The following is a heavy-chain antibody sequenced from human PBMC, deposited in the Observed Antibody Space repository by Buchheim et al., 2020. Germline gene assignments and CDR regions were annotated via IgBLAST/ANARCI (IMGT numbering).Heavy chain of an antibody. D-gene: IGHD3-10*01. CDR3: AHSISTIRGVVNFYYYYSMDV. J-gene: IGHJ6*02. Sequence: QIPLQESGPTLVKPTQTLTLTCTFSGFSLNTSGVGVGWIRQPPGKALEWLALIYWNDDKRYSPSLKSRPTFTKATPKNQLVLTMTNMDPVDTATYYCAHSISTIRGVVNFYYYYSMDVWGQGTT. V-gene: IGHV2-5*01. CDR2: IYWNDDK. CDR1: GFSLNTSGVG.